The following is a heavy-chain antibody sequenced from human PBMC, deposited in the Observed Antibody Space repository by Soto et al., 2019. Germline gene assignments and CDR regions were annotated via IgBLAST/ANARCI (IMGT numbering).Heavy chain of an antibody. Sequence: GGSLRLSCAASGFTFSSYSMNWVRQAPGKGLEWVSSISSSSSYIYYADSVKGRFTISRDNAKNSLYLQMNSLRAEDTAVYYCAREWGIQLWLNSDAFDIWGQGTMVTVSS. V-gene: IGHV3-21*01. CDR1: GFTFSSYS. D-gene: IGHD5-18*01. CDR3: AREWGIQLWLNSDAFDI. CDR2: ISSSSSYI. J-gene: IGHJ3*02.